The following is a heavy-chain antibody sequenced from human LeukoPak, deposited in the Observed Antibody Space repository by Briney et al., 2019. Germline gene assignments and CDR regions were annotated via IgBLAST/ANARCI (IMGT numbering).Heavy chain of an antibody. CDR2: TSHRSGWSS. V-gene: IGHV6-1*01. Sequence: SQTLSLTCAISGDSVSSNSASWNWIRLSPSRGLEWLGRTSHRSGWSSDYAVPLKGRITINPDTSNNQFSLHLGSVIPEDTAVYYCARAQWLTDYFDSWGQGTPVVVSS. CDR1: GDSVSSNSAS. D-gene: IGHD6-19*01. J-gene: IGHJ4*02. CDR3: ARAQWLTDYFDS.